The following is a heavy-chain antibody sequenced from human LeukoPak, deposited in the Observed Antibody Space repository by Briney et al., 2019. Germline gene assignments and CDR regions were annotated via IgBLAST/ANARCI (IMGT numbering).Heavy chain of an antibody. CDR1: GGSISGYY. CDR2: IYCSGST. CDR3: AREGARWEPSFSAFDI. J-gene: IGHJ3*02. V-gene: IGHV4-59*01. Sequence: SETLSLTCTVSGGSISGYYWSWIRQPPGKGLEWIGYIYCSGSTSYNPSLKSRVAISVDTSKNQFSLKLSSVTAADTAVYYCAREGARWEPSFSAFDIWGQGTMVTVSS. D-gene: IGHD1-26*01.